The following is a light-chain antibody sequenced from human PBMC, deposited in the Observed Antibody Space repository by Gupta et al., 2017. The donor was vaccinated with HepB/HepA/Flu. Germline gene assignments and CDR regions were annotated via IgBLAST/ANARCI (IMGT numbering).Light chain of an antibody. CDR3: QQLNSYPHT. V-gene: IGKV1-9*01. CDR2: AVS. Sequence: DIQLTQSPSFLSASVGDRVTITCRASQGISGYLAWYQQKPGKAPKLLIYAVSTLQGGVPSRFSGSGSGTEFTLTISSLQPEDFATYYCQQLNSYPHTFGQGTKLEIK. J-gene: IGKJ2*01. CDR1: QGISGY.